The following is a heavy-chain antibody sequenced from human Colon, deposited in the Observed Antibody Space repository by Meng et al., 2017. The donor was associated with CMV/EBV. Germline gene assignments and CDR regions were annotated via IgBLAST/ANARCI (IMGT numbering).Heavy chain of an antibody. CDR3: ARGAFD. Sequence: GESLKISYAASGFTVRNNYMNWFRRAPGKGLEWVSVIYDVGNTYYADSVKGRFIISRDTSKNILYLQMNSLRAEDTALYYCARGAFDWGQGTLVTVSS. CDR1: GFTVRNNY. V-gene: IGHV3-66*02. D-gene: IGHD2/OR15-2a*01. CDR2: IYDVGNT. J-gene: IGHJ4*02.